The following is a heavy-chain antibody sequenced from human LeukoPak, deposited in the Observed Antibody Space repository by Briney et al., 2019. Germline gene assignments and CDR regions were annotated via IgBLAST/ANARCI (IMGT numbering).Heavy chain of an antibody. CDR1: GGTFSSYA. Sequence: ASVKVSCKASGGTFSSYAISWVRQAPGQGLEWMGWINPNSGGTNYAQKFQGRVTMTRDTSISTAYMELSRLRSDDTAVYYCARDYCSSTSCYTHPYYYYGMDVWGQGTTVTVSS. CDR3: ARDYCSSTSCYTHPYYYYGMDV. V-gene: IGHV1-2*02. D-gene: IGHD2-2*02. J-gene: IGHJ6*02. CDR2: INPNSGGT.